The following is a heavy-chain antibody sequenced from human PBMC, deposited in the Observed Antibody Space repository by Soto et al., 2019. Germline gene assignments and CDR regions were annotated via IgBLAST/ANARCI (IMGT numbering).Heavy chain of an antibody. J-gene: IGHJ4*02. CDR1: GFSISNAW. Sequence: EVQLVESGGGLVKPGGSLRLSCAASGFSISNAWMHWVRQAPGKGLEWVGRVKSKADGGTADYAAPVKGRFTISKDDSKNTQYLKMNSLKMEDTAVYYCNTYPDFWGGHTPLWGQGTLVTVSS. D-gene: IGHD3-3*01. CDR2: VKSKADGGTA. CDR3: NTYPDFWGGHTPL. V-gene: IGHV3-15*07.